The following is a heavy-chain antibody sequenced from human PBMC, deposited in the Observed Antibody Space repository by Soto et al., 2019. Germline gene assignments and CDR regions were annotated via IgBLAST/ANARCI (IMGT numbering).Heavy chain of an antibody. Sequence: LRLSCTASGVSFSNYWLHWVRQAPGKGLAWVSRINGDGRTTNYADSVKGRFTISRDNSKNTLYLQMNSLRAEDTAVYYCASDLFDEGALVYSGSYYYGMDVWGQGTTVTVSS. CDR1: GVSFSNYW. V-gene: IGHV3-74*01. CDR2: INGDGRTT. CDR3: ASDLFDEGALVYSGSYYYGMDV. J-gene: IGHJ6*02. D-gene: IGHD1-26*01.